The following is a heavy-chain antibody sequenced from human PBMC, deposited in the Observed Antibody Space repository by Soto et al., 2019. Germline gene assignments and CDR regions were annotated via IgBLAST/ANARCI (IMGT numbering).Heavy chain of an antibody. CDR2: MNPNIVNA. CDR1: GYTFTSYN. D-gene: IGHD5-12*01. J-gene: IGHJ3*02. Sequence: ASVKVSCKASGYTFTSYNVNWVRQATGQGLEWLGWMNPNIVNACYAQTSQVRVTLTRNPSIGTAYLELTSLRFDDTAVYYCARASSGYGFDAFDIWGQGTMVTVS. CDR3: ARASSGYGFDAFDI. V-gene: IGHV1-8*01.